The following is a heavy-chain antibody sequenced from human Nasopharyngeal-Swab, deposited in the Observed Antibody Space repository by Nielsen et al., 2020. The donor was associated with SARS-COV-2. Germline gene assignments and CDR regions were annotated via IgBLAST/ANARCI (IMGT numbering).Heavy chain of an antibody. D-gene: IGHD5-18*01. V-gene: IGHV5-51*01. CDR3: AGPVDTAMVTLGY. J-gene: IGHJ4*02. Sequence: VRQMPGKGLEWMGTIYPGDSDTRYSPSFQGQVTISADKSISTAYLQWSSLKASDTAMYYCAGPVDTAMVTLGYWGQGTLVTVSS. CDR2: IYPGDSDT.